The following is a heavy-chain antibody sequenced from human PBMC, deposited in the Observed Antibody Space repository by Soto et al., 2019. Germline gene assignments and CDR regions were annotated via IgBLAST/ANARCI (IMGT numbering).Heavy chain of an antibody. J-gene: IGHJ5*02. Sequence: GGSLRLSCAASGFTFSSYSMNWVRQAPGKGLEWVSSISSSSSYIYYADSVKGRFTISRDNAKNSLYLQMNSLRAEDTAVYYCARVQAYCGGDCYSGGLHWFDPWGQGTLVTVSS. CDR2: ISSSSSYI. CDR1: GFTFSSYS. V-gene: IGHV3-21*01. CDR3: ARVQAYCGGDCYSGGLHWFDP. D-gene: IGHD2-21*02.